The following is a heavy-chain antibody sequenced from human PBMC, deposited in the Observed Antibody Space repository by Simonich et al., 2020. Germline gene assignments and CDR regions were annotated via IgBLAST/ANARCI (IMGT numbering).Heavy chain of an antibody. J-gene: IGHJ3*02. CDR2: INHSGST. D-gene: IGHD3-16*01. V-gene: IGHV4-34*01. Sequence: QVQLQQWGAGLLKPSETLSLTCAVYGGSFSGYYWSWIRQPPGKGREWIGEINHSGSTNYHPSRKSRVTISVDTSKNQFSLKLSSVTAADTAVYYCARPLGIVWAFDIWGQGTMVTVSS. CDR1: GGSFSGYY. CDR3: ARPLGIVWAFDI.